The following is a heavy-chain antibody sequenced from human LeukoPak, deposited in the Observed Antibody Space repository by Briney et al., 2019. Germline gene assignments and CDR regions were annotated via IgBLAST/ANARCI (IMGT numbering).Heavy chain of an antibody. Sequence: ASVKVSCKASGYTFTSFGISWVRQAPGQGLEWMGIINPSGGSTSYAQKFQGRVTMTRDTSTSTVYMELSSLRSEDTAVYYCARDGSKWELLRDWGQGTLVTVSS. J-gene: IGHJ4*02. CDR1: GYTFTSFG. CDR3: ARDGSKWELLRD. V-gene: IGHV1-46*01. CDR2: INPSGGST. D-gene: IGHD1-26*01.